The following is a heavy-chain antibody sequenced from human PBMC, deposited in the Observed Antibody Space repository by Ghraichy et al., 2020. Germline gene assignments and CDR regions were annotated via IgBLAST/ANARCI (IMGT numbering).Heavy chain of an antibody. CDR2: IKSKSAGGTR. J-gene: IGHJ6*02. D-gene: IGHD2-2*01. CDR3: STVRDGDHIVLVPAALNYYFYGMCV. V-gene: IGHV3-15*07. Sequence: GGSLRLSCVASGFSFTNAWMNWVRQAPGKGLEWVGRIKSKSAGGTRDYAGPGKGKFIISRDDSKNTLYLQMNSLKTEDTGVYYCSTVRDGDHIVLVPAALNYYFYGMCVWSQGTTVTVSS. CDR1: GFSFTNAW.